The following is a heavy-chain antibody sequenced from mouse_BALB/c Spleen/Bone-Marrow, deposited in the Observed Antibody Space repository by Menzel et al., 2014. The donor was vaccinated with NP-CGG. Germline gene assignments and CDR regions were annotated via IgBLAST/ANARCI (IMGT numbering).Heavy chain of an antibody. D-gene: IGHD1-1*01. V-gene: IGHV2-2*01. CDR1: GFSLTTYG. J-gene: IGHJ4*01. CDR3: ARKLRFYAMDY. Sequence: QVQLKQSGPGLVQPSQSLSITCTVSGFSLTTYGVHWVRQSPGKGLEWLGAMWSGGNTDYNAAFISRLSISKDNSKSQVFFEMNSLQAYDTAIYYCARKLRFYAMDYWGQGTSVTVSS. CDR2: MWSGGNT.